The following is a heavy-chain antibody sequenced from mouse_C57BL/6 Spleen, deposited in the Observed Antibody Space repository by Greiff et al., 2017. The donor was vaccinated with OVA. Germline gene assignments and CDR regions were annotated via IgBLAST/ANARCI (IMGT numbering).Heavy chain of an antibody. D-gene: IGHD3-2*02. CDR3: ARGGTAQATLDY. V-gene: IGHV1-82*01. J-gene: IGHJ2*01. CDR2: IYPGDGDT. Sequence: QVQLQQSGPELVKPGASVKISCKASGYAFSSSWMNWVKQRPGKGLEWIGRIYPGDGDTNYNGKFKGKATLTADKSSSTAYKQLSRLTSEDYAVYFCARGGTAQATLDYWGQGTTLTVSS. CDR1: GYAFSSSW.